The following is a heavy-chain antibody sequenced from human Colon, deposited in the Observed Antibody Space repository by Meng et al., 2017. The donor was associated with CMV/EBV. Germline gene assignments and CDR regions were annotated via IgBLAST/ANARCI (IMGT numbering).Heavy chain of an antibody. D-gene: IGHD2-2*02. CDR3: ARDGGLVVVPAAIGAYYYGMDV. CDR2: IRYDATHE. V-gene: IGHV3-30*02. Sequence: GESLKISCVGSGFTFSDFGMHWVRQAPGKGLEWMAFIRYDATHEFYADSVKGRFTISRDNAKNSLYLQMNSLRAEDTAVYYCARDGGLVVVPAAIGAYYYGMDVWGQGTTVTVSS. J-gene: IGHJ6*02. CDR1: GFTFSDFG.